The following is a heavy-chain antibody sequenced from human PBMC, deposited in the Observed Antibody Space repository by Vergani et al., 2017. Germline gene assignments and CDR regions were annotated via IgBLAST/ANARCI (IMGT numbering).Heavy chain of an antibody. CDR3: ARHSTVEWLVKLGWIDP. V-gene: IGHV4-39*01. D-gene: IGHD6-19*01. Sequence: QLQLQESGPGLVEPSATLSLTCSVSGASIRSSNYYWGWIRQPPGKGLEWIASIYYSGITYYNPSLKSRVTISVDTSKNQFSLKLSSVTAADTAVYFCARHSTVEWLVKLGWIDPWGQGILVTVSS. J-gene: IGHJ5*02. CDR1: GASIRSSNYY. CDR2: IYYSGIT.